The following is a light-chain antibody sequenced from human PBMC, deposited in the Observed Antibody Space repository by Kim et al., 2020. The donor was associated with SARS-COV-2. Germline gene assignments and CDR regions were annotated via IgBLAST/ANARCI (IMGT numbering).Light chain of an antibody. Sequence: SVSPGESVTLSCRASQSIGNNLAWYQQKPGQPPRLLVNGASIRATGIPARFSGSGSGTEFTLTISSLQSEDFAVYSCQQYNKWPLTFGGGTKLEI. V-gene: IGKV3-15*01. CDR1: QSIGNN. CDR2: GAS. CDR3: QQYNKWPLT. J-gene: IGKJ4*01.